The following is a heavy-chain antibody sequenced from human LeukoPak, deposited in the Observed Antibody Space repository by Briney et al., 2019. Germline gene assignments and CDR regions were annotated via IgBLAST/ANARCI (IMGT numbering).Heavy chain of an antibody. CDR2: INHGGST. Sequence: PSETLSLTCAVYGGSFSGYYWSWIRQPPGKGLEWIGEINHGGSTNYNPSLKSRVTISVDTSKNQFSLKLSSVTAADTAVYYCARGRQQQLVRGVNWFDPWGQGTLVTVSS. J-gene: IGHJ5*02. V-gene: IGHV4-34*01. CDR1: GGSFSGYY. D-gene: IGHD6-13*01. CDR3: ARGRQQQLVRGVNWFDP.